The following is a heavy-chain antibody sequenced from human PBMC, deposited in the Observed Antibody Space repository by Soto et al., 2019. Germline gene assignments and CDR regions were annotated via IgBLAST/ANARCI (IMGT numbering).Heavy chain of an antibody. CDR3: AKDQPYSSRPYYYYYQDV. CDR1: GFTFSSYA. J-gene: IGHJ6*03. V-gene: IGHV3-23*01. Sequence: EVQLLESGGGLVQPGGSLRLSCAASGFTFSSYAMSWVRQAPGKGLEWVSAISGSGGSTYYADSVKGRFTISRDNSKNTLYLQMTSLRADDKTVYYCAKDQPYSSRPYYYYYQDVRGKGTTVTVSS. D-gene: IGHD6-19*01. CDR2: ISGSGGST.